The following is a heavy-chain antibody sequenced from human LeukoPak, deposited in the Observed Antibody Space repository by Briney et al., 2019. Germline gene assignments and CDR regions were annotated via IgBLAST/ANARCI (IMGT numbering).Heavy chain of an antibody. D-gene: IGHD1-1*01. V-gene: IGHV3-21*01. CDR1: GFTFSSYS. CDR3: ARVSGTTGTYLYYYYYYMDV. CDR2: ISSSSRYI. J-gene: IGHJ6*03. Sequence: GGSLRLSCAASGFTFSSYSMNWVRQAPGKGLEWVSSISSSSRYIYYADSVKGRFTISRDNAKNSLYLQMNSLRAEDTAVYYCARVSGTTGTYLYYYYYYMDVWGKWTTVTVSS.